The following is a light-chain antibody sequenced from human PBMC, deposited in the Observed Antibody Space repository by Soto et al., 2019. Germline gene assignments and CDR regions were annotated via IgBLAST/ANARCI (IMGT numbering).Light chain of an antibody. CDR2: DVT. J-gene: IGLJ3*02. V-gene: IGLV2-14*03. Sequence: QSALTQPASVSGSPGQSITIYCTGTSSDVGGYKYVSWYQHHPGQAPKLLIYDVTNRPSGVSNRFSGSKSGNTASLTISGLQAEDEGDYYCSSYTSNTTWVFGGGTQLTVL. CDR3: SSYTSNTTWV. CDR1: SSDVGGYKY.